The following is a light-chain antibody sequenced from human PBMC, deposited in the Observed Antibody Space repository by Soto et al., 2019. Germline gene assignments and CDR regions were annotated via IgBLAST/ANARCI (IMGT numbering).Light chain of an antibody. J-gene: IGKJ5*01. V-gene: IGKV3-11*01. Sequence: EIVLTQSPATLSLSPGESATLSCRATRSVSSYLAWYQQKPGQAPRLLIYDASSRPTDIPARFSGSGSGTDFTLTISSLEPEDFALYYCQQRSNWPIIFGQGTRLEIK. CDR1: RSVSSY. CDR2: DAS. CDR3: QQRSNWPII.